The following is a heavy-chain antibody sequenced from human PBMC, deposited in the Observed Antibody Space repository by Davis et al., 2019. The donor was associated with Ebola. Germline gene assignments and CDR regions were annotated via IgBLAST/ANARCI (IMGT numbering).Heavy chain of an antibody. Sequence: SETLSLTCTVSGGSISSYYWSWIRQPPGKGLEWIGYIYYSGSTNYNPSLKSRVTISVDTSKNQFSLKLSSVTAADTAVYYCARLGTWFGELLSGGFDPWGQGTLVTVSS. D-gene: IGHD3-10*01. J-gene: IGHJ5*02. CDR3: ARLGTWFGELLSGGFDP. CDR1: GGSISSYY. V-gene: IGHV4-59*08. CDR2: IYYSGST.